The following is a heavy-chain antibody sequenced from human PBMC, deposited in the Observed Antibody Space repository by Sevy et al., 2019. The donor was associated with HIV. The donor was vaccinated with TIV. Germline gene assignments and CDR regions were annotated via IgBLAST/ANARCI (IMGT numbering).Heavy chain of an antibody. CDR1: RFTFSSYG. D-gene: IGHD6-13*01. Sequence: GGSLRLSCAASRFTFSSYGMHWVRQAPGKGLEWVAVIWYDGKNKYYEDSVKGRFTISRDNSKNMLYLEMNSLRAEDTAVYYCARDVAAAGTTAFDVWGQGTMVTVSS. CDR3: ARDVAAAGTTAFDV. V-gene: IGHV3-33*01. J-gene: IGHJ3*01. CDR2: IWYDGKNK.